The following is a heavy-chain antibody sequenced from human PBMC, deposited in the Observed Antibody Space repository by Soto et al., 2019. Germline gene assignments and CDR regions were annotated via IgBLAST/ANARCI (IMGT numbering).Heavy chain of an antibody. D-gene: IGHD6-13*01. J-gene: IGHJ4*02. V-gene: IGHV4-30-4*01. CDR1: GGSISSGDYY. CDR3: ARGHRIAAAGNFDY. Sequence: QVQLQESGPGLVKPSQTLSLTCTVSGGSISSGDYYWSWIRQPPGKGLEWIGYIYYSGSTYYNPSLKSRVTIAVDTSKNRFSLKLSSVTAADTAVYYCARGHRIAAAGNFDYWGQGTLVTVSS. CDR2: IYYSGST.